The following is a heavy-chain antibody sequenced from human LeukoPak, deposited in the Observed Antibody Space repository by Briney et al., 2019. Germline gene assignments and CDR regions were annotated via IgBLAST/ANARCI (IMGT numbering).Heavy chain of an antibody. V-gene: IGHV4-34*01. Sequence: PSETLSLTCAVYGGSFSGSYWTWIRQPPGKGLEWIGEINHSGSTNYSPSLKSRVTMSLDTSKNQFSLRLSSVTAADTAVYYCARVMTTVTTFKTYSYGMDVWGQGTTVTVSS. CDR2: INHSGST. D-gene: IGHD4-17*01. CDR1: GGSFSGSY. J-gene: IGHJ6*02. CDR3: ARVMTTVTTFKTYSYGMDV.